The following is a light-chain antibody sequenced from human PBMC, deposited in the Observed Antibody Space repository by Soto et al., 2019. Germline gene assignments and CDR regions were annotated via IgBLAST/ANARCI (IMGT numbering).Light chain of an antibody. V-gene: IGLV2-14*01. J-gene: IGLJ1*01. CDR3: CSYADGSIYF. CDR2: EVS. Sequence: QSALTQPASVSGSPGQSITISCTETSSDVGGYNYVSWYQQHPGKAPKLMIYEVSNRPSGVSNRFSGSKSGNTASLTISGLQAEDEADYYCCSYADGSIYFFGTGTKVTAL. CDR1: SSDVGGYNY.